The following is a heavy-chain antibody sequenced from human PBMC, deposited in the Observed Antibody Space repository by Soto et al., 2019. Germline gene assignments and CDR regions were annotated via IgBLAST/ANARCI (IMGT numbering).Heavy chain of an antibody. J-gene: IGHJ4*02. V-gene: IGHV4-39*01. CDR1: GDSTRSSSHY. CDR3: VRHCPSGNAWYPDY. CDR2: FYYSGSP. D-gene: IGHD5-12*01. Sequence: SETLSLTCTVSGDSTRSSSHYWAWNRQPPGKGLEWIGGFYYSGSPYYNPSLKSRVTISVDTSKNRFSLKLNSVTAADTAVYYCVRHCPSGNAWYPDYWGQGTLV.